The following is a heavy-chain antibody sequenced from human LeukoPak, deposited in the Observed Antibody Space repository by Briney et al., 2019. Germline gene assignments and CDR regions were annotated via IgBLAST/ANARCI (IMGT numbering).Heavy chain of an antibody. CDR1: GFTFSSYA. J-gene: IGHJ4*02. D-gene: IGHD2-8*01. CDR2: ISYDGSNK. Sequence: GRSLRLSCAASGFTFSSYAMHWVRQAPGKGLEWVAVISYDGSNKYYADSVKGRFTISRDNSKNTLYLQMNGLRAEDTAVYYCARDGKCTNGVCYMDYWGQGTLVTVSS. V-gene: IGHV3-30-3*01. CDR3: ARDGKCTNGVCYMDY.